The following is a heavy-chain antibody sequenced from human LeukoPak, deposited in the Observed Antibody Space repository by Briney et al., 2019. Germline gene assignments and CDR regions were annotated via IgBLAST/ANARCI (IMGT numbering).Heavy chain of an antibody. D-gene: IGHD5-12*01. CDR1: GFTFSSYS. Sequence: PGGSLRLSCAASGFTFSSYSMNWVRQAPGKGLEWVSSISSSSSYIYYADSVKGRFTISRDNAKNSLYLQMNSLRAEDTAVYYCARYSCYEQVFDYWGQGTLVTVSS. CDR3: ARYSCYEQVFDY. J-gene: IGHJ4*02. CDR2: ISSSSSYI. V-gene: IGHV3-21*01.